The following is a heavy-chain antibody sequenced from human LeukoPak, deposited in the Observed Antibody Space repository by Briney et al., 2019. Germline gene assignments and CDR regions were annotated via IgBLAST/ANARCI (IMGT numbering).Heavy chain of an antibody. V-gene: IGHV3-33*01. Sequence: PGGSLRLFCAVSGLTLSSYGMQWVRQATGKGVEGVAVIWYDGSNKYYEDSVKRLFTISKDNSKNPLYLQMNSLRAEDTAVYYCARASSSWYNYFDYWGQGTLVTVSS. D-gene: IGHD6-13*01. CDR2: IWYDGSNK. J-gene: IGHJ4*02. CDR3: ARASSSWYNYFDY. CDR1: GLTLSSYG.